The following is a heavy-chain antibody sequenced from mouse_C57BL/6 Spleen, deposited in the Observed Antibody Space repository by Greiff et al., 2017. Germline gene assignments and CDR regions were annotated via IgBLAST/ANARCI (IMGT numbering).Heavy chain of an antibody. J-gene: IGHJ4*01. CDR2: IWTGGGT. Sequence: QVQLQQSGPGLVAPSQSLSITCTVSGFSLTSYAISWVRQPPGKGLEWLGVIWTGGGTNYNSALKSRLSISKDNSKSQVFLKMNSLQTDDTARYYCAISFITTVVATDYYAMDYWGQGTSVTVSS. D-gene: IGHD1-1*01. V-gene: IGHV2-9-1*01. CDR1: GFSLTSYA. CDR3: AISFITTVVATDYYAMDY.